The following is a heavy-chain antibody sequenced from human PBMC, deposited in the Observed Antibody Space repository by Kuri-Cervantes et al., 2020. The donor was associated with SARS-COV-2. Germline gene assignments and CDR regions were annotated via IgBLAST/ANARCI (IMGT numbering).Heavy chain of an antibody. CDR2: IYYSGST. CDR3: ARGRMCSPLGGSCYSAVEEYYYYYGMDV. CDR1: GGSISSSSYY. D-gene: IGHD2-15*01. Sequence: GSLRLSCTVSGGSISSSSYYWGWIRQPPGKGLEWIGSIYYSGSTYYNPSLKSRVTISEDTSKNQFSLKLSSVTSADTAVYYCARGRMCSPLGGSCYSAVEEYYYYYGMDVWGQGTTVTVSS. J-gene: IGHJ6*02. V-gene: IGHV4-39*07.